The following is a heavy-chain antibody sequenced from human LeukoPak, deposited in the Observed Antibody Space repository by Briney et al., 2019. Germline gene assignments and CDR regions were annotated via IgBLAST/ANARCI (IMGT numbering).Heavy chain of an antibody. D-gene: IGHD3-22*01. J-gene: IGHJ4*02. CDR3: ARGTYYYDSSGYYYYFDY. V-gene: IGHV1-2*02. CDR1: GYTFTGYY. Sequence: ASVKVSCKAAGYTFTGYYMHWMRQAHGQGLEWMGWINPNSGGTKYAQKFQGRVTMTRDTSMSTAYMELSRLRSNNTRVYYCARGTYYYDSSGYYYYFDYWGQGNLVTVSS. CDR2: INPNSGGT.